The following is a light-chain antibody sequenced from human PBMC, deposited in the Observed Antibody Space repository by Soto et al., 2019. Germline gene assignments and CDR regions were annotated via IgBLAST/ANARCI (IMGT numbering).Light chain of an antibody. CDR1: ASNIGNNS. CDR2: DDN. CDR3: GTWDTSLPVCV. V-gene: IGLV1-51*01. Sequence: QSVLTQPPSVSAAPGQRVTISCSGSASNIGNNSVSWYQQLPGAAPKLLIYDDNNRPSGIPDRFSGSKSGTSATLGITGLQTGDEADYYCGTWDTSLPVCVFGPGTQLTVL. J-gene: IGLJ7*01.